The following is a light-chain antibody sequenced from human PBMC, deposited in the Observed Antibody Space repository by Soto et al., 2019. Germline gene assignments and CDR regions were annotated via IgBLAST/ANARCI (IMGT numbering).Light chain of an antibody. Sequence: QSALTQPASVSGSPGQSITISCTGTSSDVGGYNYVSWFQHHPGKAPKLMIYEVSNRPSGVSNRFSGSKSGNTASLTISGLQAEDVADYYCSSYTSSSTRVFGGGTKLTVL. V-gene: IGLV2-14*01. CDR2: EVS. CDR3: SSYTSSSTRV. J-gene: IGLJ3*02. CDR1: SSDVGGYNY.